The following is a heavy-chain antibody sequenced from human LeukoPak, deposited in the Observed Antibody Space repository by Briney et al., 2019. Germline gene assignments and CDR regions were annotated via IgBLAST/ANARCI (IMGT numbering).Heavy chain of an antibody. CDR3: AKDGVKSGSYKFDY. Sequence: SVKVSCKASGGTFSSYAISWVRQAPGQGLEWMGRIIPILGIANYAQKFQGRVTITADKSTSTAYMELSSLRSKDTAVYYCAKDGVKSGSYKFDYWGQGTLVTVSS. CDR2: IIPILGIA. J-gene: IGHJ4*02. D-gene: IGHD1-26*01. CDR1: GGTFSSYA. V-gene: IGHV1-69*04.